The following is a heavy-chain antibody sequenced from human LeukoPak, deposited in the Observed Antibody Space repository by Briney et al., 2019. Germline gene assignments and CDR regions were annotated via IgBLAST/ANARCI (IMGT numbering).Heavy chain of an antibody. CDR2: IWYDGSNK. CDR3: ARGEYYYGSGSSTDY. J-gene: IGHJ4*02. D-gene: IGHD3-10*01. V-gene: IGHV3-33*01. CDR1: GFTFSSYG. Sequence: GGSLRLSCAASGFTFSSYGMHWVRQAPGKGLEWVAVIWYDGSNKYYADSVKGRFTISRDNSKNTLYLQMNSLRAEDTAAYYCARGEYYYGSGSSTDYWGQGTLVTVSS.